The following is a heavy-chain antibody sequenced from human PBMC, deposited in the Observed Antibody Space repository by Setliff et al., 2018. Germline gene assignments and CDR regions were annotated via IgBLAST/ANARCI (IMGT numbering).Heavy chain of an antibody. CDR2: INGGNGYA. CDR1: GYTFTSYP. D-gene: IGHD3-10*01. V-gene: IGHV1-3*01. J-gene: IGHJ5*02. Sequence: ASVKVSCKASGYTFTSYPIHWVRQAPGQRLEWMAWINGGNGYAKYLQKFQGRVIMTRNTSINTAYLELSSLRSEDTAVYYCARVAPLYGSGTYAWFDPWGQGTLVTVS. CDR3: ARVAPLYGSGTYAWFDP.